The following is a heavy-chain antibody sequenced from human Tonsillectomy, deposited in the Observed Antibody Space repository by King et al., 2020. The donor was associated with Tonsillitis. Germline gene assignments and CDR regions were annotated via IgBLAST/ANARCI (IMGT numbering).Heavy chain of an antibody. J-gene: IGHJ4*02. D-gene: IGHD6-13*01. Sequence: VQLQESGPGLVKPSETLSLTCAVSGYSISSGYYWGWIRQPPGKGLEWIGSIYHSGSTYYNPSLKSRVTISVDTSKNQFSLKLSSVTAADTAVYYCARCLNAAAGTDDWGQGTLVTVSS. CDR2: IYHSGST. CDR3: ARCLNAAAGTDD. CDR1: GYSISSGYY. V-gene: IGHV4-38-2*01.